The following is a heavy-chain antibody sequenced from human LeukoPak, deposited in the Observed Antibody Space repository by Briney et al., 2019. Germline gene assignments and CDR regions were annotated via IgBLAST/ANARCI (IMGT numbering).Heavy chain of an antibody. Sequence: EASVKVSCKASGYTFTSYAMNWVRQAPGQGLEWMGWINTNTGNPTYAQGFTGRFVFSLDTSVSTAYLQISSLKAEDTAVYYCARDGAYYDFWSGYYISGDWFDPWGQGTLVTVSS. CDR1: GYTFTSYA. J-gene: IGHJ5*02. V-gene: IGHV7-4-1*02. D-gene: IGHD3-3*01. CDR3: ARDGAYYDFWSGYYISGDWFDP. CDR2: INTNTGNP.